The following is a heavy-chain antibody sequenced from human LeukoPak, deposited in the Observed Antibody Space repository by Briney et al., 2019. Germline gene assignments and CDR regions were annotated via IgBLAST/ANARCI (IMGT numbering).Heavy chain of an antibody. Sequence: GGSLRLACAAAGFTFSSYAMSWVRQAPGKGREWVSAISGSGGSTYYADSVKGRFTISRDNSKNTLYLQMNSLRAEDTAVYYCAKDITSSGWSNWFDPWGQGTLVTVSS. CDR1: GFTFSSYA. CDR2: ISGSGGST. V-gene: IGHV3-23*01. D-gene: IGHD6-19*01. J-gene: IGHJ5*02. CDR3: AKDITSSGWSNWFDP.